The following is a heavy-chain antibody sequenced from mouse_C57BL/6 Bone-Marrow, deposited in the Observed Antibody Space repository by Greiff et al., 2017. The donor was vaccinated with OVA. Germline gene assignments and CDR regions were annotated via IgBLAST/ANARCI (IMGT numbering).Heavy chain of an antibody. D-gene: IGHD1-1*02. CDR2: IYPRDGST. CDR1: VYTFTSYD. Sequence: VQLQQSGPELVKPGASVKLSCKASVYTFTSYDINWVKQRPGQGLAWIGWIYPRDGSTKYNEKFKGKATLTVDTSSSTAYMELHSLTSEDSAVYFCASYGPYWYFDVWGTGTTVTVSS. V-gene: IGHV1-85*01. CDR3: ASYGPYWYFDV. J-gene: IGHJ1*03.